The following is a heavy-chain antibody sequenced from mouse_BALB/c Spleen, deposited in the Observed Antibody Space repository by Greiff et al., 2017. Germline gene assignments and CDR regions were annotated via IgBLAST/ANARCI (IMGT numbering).Heavy chain of an antibody. D-gene: IGHD4-1*01. Sequence: DVMLVESGGGLVKPGGSLKLSCAASGFTFSDYYMYWVRQTPEKRLEWVATISDGGSYTYYPDSVKGRFTISRDNAKNNLYLQMSSLKSEDTAMYYCARDRTGSYYAMDYWGQGTSVTVSS. J-gene: IGHJ4*01. CDR3: ARDRTGSYYAMDY. V-gene: IGHV5-4*02. CDR2: ISDGGSYT. CDR1: GFTFSDYY.